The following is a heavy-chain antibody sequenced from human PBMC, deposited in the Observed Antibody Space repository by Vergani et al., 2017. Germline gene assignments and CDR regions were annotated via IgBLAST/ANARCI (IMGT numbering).Heavy chain of an antibody. CDR3: AAMYYYDSSGYYPFDY. CDR1: GYTFTSYY. CDR2: INPSGGST. J-gene: IGHJ4*02. D-gene: IGHD3-22*01. V-gene: IGHV1-46*01. Sequence: QVQLVQSGAEVKKPGASVKVSCKASGYTFTSYYMHWVRQAPGQGLEWMGIINPSGGSTSYAQKFKGRVTMTRDTSTSTVYMELSSLRSEDTAVYYCAAMYYYDSSGYYPFDYWGQGTLVTVSS.